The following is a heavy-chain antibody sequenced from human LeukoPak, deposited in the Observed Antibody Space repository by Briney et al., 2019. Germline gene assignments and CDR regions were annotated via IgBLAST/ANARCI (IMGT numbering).Heavy chain of an antibody. D-gene: IGHD2-2*01. V-gene: IGHV6-1*01. CDR3: ARLIEFCGSTSCYWDYYYGMDV. CDR1: GDSVSSNSAA. Sequence: SLTLSLTCAISGDSVSSNSAAWNWIRQSPSRGLEWLGRTYYRSKWYNDYAVSVKSRITINPDTSKNQFSLQLNSVTPEDTAVYYCARLIEFCGSTSCYWDYYYGMDVWGQGTTVTVSS. CDR2: TYYRSKWYN. J-gene: IGHJ6*02.